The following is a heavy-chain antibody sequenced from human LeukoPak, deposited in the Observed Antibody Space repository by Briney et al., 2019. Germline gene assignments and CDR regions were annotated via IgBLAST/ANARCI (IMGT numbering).Heavy chain of an antibody. CDR1: GFTFSSYE. J-gene: IGHJ4*02. CDR3: ARAPIVVVTTGGYFDY. Sequence: QTGGSLRLSCAASGFTFSSYEMNWVRQAPGKGLEWVSYISSSGSTIYYADSVKGRFTISRDNAKNPLYLQMNSLRAEDTAVYYCARAPIVVVTTGGYFDYWGQGTLVTVSS. V-gene: IGHV3-48*03. D-gene: IGHD3-22*01. CDR2: ISSSGSTI.